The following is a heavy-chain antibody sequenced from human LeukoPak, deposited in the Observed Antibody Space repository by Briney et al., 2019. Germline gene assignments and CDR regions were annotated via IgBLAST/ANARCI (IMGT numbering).Heavy chain of an antibody. CDR2: IYYSGST. CDR3: ARDAAYNWNRGYGMDV. CDR1: GGSISSYY. Sequence: PSETLSLTCTVSGGSISSYYWSWIRQPPGKGLEWIGYIYYSGSTNCNPSLKSRVTISVDTSKNQFSLKLSSVTAADTAVYYCARDAAYNWNRGYGMDVWGQGTTVTVSS. D-gene: IGHD1-20*01. J-gene: IGHJ6*02. V-gene: IGHV4-59*01.